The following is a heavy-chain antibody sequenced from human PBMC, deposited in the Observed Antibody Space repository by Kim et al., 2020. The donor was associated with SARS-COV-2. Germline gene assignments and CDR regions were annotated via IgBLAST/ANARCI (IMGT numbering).Heavy chain of an antibody. CDR1: GFTFSTYG. Sequence: GGSLRLSCAASGFTFSTYGMHWVRQAPGKGLEWVAVISYDGSNKYYADSVKGRFTISRDNSKNTLYLQMNSLRAEDTAVYYCAKEVGIQLCPGYYYGMDVWGQGTTVTVSS. CDR3: AKEVGIQLCPGYYYGMDV. J-gene: IGHJ6*02. CDR2: ISYDGSNK. V-gene: IGHV3-30*18. D-gene: IGHD5-18*01.